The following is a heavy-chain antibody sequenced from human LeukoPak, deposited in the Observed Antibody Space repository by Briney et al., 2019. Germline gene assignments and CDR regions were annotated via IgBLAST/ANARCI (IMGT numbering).Heavy chain of an antibody. Sequence: SETLSLTCAVYGGSFSGYYWSWIRQPPGKGLEWIGYIYYSGSTNYNPSLKSRVTISVDTSKNQFSLKLSSVTAADTAVYYCASLGDYYDSSGRDYWGQGTLVTVSS. CDR1: GGSFSGYY. V-gene: IGHV4-59*01. J-gene: IGHJ4*02. CDR2: IYYSGST. D-gene: IGHD3-22*01. CDR3: ASLGDYYDSSGRDY.